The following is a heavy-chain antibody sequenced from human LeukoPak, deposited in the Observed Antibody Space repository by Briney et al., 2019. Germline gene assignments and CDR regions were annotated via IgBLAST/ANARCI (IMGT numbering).Heavy chain of an antibody. D-gene: IGHD3-22*01. Sequence: SETLSLTCTVSGGSISSGGYYWSWIRQHPGKGLEWIWYIYYSGSTYYNPSLKSRVTISVDTSKNQFSLKLSSVTAADTAVYYCARVHAFGTPDSSGYYYYFDYWGQGTLVTVSS. V-gene: IGHV4-31*03. CDR1: GGSISSGGYY. CDR3: ARVHAFGTPDSSGYYYYFDY. J-gene: IGHJ4*02. CDR2: IYYSGST.